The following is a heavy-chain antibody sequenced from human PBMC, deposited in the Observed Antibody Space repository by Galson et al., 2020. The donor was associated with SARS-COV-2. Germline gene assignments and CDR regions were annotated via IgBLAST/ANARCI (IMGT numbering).Heavy chain of an antibody. CDR3: ARDFAYSSGSVAYYFDY. CDR2: INPNSGAT. D-gene: IGHD4-4*01. Sequence: GESLKISCKASGYAFTGHYLHWVRQAPGHGLEWMGWINPNSGATKFAQKFQGRVTMTRDTSITTAYMELRRLTSDDTAVYYCARDFAYSSGSVAYYFDYWGQGTLVTVSS. CDR1: GYAFTGHY. V-gene: IGHV1-2*02. J-gene: IGHJ4*02.